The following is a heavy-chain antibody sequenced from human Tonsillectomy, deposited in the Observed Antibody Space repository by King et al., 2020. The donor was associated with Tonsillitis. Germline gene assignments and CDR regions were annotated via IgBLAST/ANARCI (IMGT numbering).Heavy chain of an antibody. CDR1: GGSISSSTYY. D-gene: IGHD2-21*02. J-gene: IGHJ3*02. Sequence: LQLQESGPGLVKPSETLSLTCAVSGGSISSSTYYWGWIRQPPGKGLEWIANIYYSGSTYYNPSLKSRVTISVDTSKNQFSLKLSSVTAADTAVYYCARCGGLVVTAKNGAFDIWGQGTMVTVSS. CDR2: IYYSGST. CDR3: ARCGGLVVTAKNGAFDI. V-gene: IGHV4-39*07.